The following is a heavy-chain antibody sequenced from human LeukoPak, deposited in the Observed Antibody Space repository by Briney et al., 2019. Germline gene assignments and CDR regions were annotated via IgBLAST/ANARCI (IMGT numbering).Heavy chain of an antibody. Sequence: PPETLSLTCTVSGGSISSYYWSWIRQPPGKGLEWVGFIYYSGSTNYNPSLKSRVTISVDTSKNQFSLKLNSVTAADTAVYYCARVAYCSGGSCYPDYWGQGTLVTVSS. J-gene: IGHJ4*02. D-gene: IGHD2-15*01. CDR1: GGSISSYY. CDR2: IYYSGST. CDR3: ARVAYCSGGSCYPDY. V-gene: IGHV4-59*01.